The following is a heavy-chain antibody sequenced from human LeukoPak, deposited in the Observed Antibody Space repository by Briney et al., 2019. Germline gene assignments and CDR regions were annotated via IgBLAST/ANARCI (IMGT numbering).Heavy chain of an antibody. CDR1: GNTLTELS. V-gene: IGHV1-24*01. Sequence: RRASVKVSCKVSGNTLTELSMHWVRQAPGKGLEWMGGFDPEDGETIYAQKFQGRVTMTEDTSTDTAYMELSSLRSEDTAVYYCATDRSSVKAWAEYFQHWGQGTLVTVSS. CDR3: ATDRSSVKAWAEYFQH. D-gene: IGHD6-13*01. J-gene: IGHJ1*01. CDR2: FDPEDGET.